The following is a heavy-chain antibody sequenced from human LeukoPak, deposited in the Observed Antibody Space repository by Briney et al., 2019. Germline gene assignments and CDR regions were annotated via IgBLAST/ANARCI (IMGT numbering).Heavy chain of an antibody. Sequence: PSETLSLTCTVSGGSISRSSYYWGWIRQPPGKGLEWIGSIYYSGSTYYNPSLKSRVTISVDTSKNQFSLKLSSVTAADTAVYYCARRVKGWFGDRGLGYWGQGTLVTVSS. J-gene: IGHJ4*02. CDR1: GGSISRSSYY. CDR3: ARRVKGWFGDRGLGY. V-gene: IGHV4-39*01. D-gene: IGHD3-10*01. CDR2: IYYSGST.